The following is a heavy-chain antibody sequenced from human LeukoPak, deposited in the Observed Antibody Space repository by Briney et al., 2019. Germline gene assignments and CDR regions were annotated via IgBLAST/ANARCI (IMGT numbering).Heavy chain of an antibody. Sequence: PGGSLRLSCAASGVTFSSYWMHWVRQAPGKGLVWVSRINSDGSSTSNADPKRGRFTIPSTNAKNTLYLQMTRLRAEDTAVYYCARAFSYYGSSGYPGGYYMDVWGKGTTVTVSS. J-gene: IGHJ6*03. D-gene: IGHD3-22*01. CDR1: GVTFSSYW. CDR2: INSDGSST. V-gene: IGHV3-74*01. CDR3: ARAFSYYGSSGYPGGYYMDV.